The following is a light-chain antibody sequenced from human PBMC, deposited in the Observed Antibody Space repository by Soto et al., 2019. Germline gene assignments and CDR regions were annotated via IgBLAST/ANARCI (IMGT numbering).Light chain of an antibody. CDR2: GDS. V-gene: IGLV1-40*01. J-gene: IGLJ3*02. CDR1: SSNIGAGYD. Sequence: QSVLTQPPSVSGAPGQRVTISCTGSSSNIGAGYDVHWYQQLPGTAPKLLIYGDSNRPSGVPDRFSGSKSGTSASLAITGLQAEDEAGDYCQSYDSSLSGSVFGGGTKLTVL. CDR3: QSYDSSLSGSV.